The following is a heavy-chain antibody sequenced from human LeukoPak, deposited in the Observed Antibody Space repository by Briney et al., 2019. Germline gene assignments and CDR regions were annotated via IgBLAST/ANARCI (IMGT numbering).Heavy chain of an antibody. J-gene: IGHJ5*02. CDR3: AREEDTPNWFDP. V-gene: IGHV1-69*10. CDR2: IIPILDTA. CDR1: GYMFISYH. Sequence: GASVKVSCKASGYMFISYHIHWVRQAPGQGLEWMGGIIPILDTANYAQKFQGRVTITADKSTSTAYMELSSLRSEDTAVYYCAREEDTPNWFDPWGQGTLVTVSS.